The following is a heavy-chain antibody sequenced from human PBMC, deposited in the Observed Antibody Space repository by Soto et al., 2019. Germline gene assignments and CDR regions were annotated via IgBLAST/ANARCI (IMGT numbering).Heavy chain of an antibody. D-gene: IGHD3-10*01. CDR3: ARAWFGRDV. J-gene: IGHJ6*03. CDR1: GFTLSGRS. Sequence: EVQLVESGGGLVQPGGSLRLSCAASGFTLSGRSMHWVRQAPGKGLVLVLGIDTAGTDSTYADSVKGRFTSSRDNPKNMLYLQMNSLRVEDTAVYYRARAWFGRDVWGKGTRGNVSS. V-gene: IGHV3-74*03. CDR2: IDTAGTDS.